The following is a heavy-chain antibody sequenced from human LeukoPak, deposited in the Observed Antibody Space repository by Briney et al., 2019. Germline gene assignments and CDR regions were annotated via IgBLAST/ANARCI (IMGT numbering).Heavy chain of an antibody. CDR1: GFTFSDYY. D-gene: IGHD3-3*01. Sequence: GGSLRLSCAASGFTFSDYYMSWIRQAPGKGLEWVSYISSSGSTIYYADSVKGRFTISRDNSKNTLYLQMNSLRAEDTAVYYCARGQSPNYDFWSGYYVYWGQGTLVTVSS. CDR2: ISSSGSTI. J-gene: IGHJ4*02. V-gene: IGHV3-11*04. CDR3: ARGQSPNYDFWSGYYVY.